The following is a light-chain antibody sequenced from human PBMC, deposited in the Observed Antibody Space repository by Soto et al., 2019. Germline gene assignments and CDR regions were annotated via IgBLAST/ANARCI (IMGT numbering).Light chain of an antibody. J-gene: IGKJ1*01. V-gene: IGKV1-5*01. CDR2: DAS. Sequence: DIQMTQSPSTLSASVGDRVTITCRASQTISSWLAWYQQKPGKAPELLIYDASTLESGVPSRFSGSGSGTEFSLTTCSLQPDDFATFYCQQYSSFSRTFGQGTKVDIK. CDR1: QTISSW. CDR3: QQYSSFSRT.